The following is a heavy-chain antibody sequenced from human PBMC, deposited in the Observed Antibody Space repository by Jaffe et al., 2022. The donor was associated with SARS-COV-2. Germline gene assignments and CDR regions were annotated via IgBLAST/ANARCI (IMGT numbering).Heavy chain of an antibody. D-gene: IGHD3-9*01. CDR1: GFTFSSYS. V-gene: IGHV3-48*02. CDR2: ISSSSSTI. Sequence: EVQLVESGGGLVQPGGSLRLSCAASGFTFSSYSMNWVRQAPGKGLEWVSYISSSSSTIYYADSVKGRFTISRDNAKNSLYLQMNSLRDEDTAVYYCAREYYDILTGYYYYGMDVWGQGTTVTVSS. CDR3: AREYYDILTGYYYYGMDV. J-gene: IGHJ6*02.